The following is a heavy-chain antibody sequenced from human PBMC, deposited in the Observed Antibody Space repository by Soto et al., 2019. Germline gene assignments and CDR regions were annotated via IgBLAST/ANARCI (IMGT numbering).Heavy chain of an antibody. V-gene: IGHV1-18*01. CDR2: IRVNNGDT. Sequence: QVQLVQSGAEVKKPGASVKVSCKASGYTFTNSGFSWVRQAPGQGLEWVGWIRVNNGDTHYAQKLQGRVTMTTDTXRSTALRELRSLRYNATDVYYCARDLGHSVFDFPYWGQGTLITVSS. CDR1: GYTFTNSG. J-gene: IGHJ4*02. D-gene: IGHD3-16*01. CDR3: ARDLGHSVFDFPY.